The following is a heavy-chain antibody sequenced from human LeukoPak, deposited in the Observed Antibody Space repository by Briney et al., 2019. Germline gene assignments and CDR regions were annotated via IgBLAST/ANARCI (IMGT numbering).Heavy chain of an antibody. Sequence: SETLSLTCTVSGDPISGFYWNWMRQPPGKGLEWIGHFYNSESKDYNPSLKSRVTISVDTSKNQISLKLSSVTAADTAVYYCARLLCSDGSCYGAFDIWGQGTMVTVSS. V-gene: IGHV4-59*08. CDR2: FYNSESK. CDR1: GDPISGFY. J-gene: IGHJ3*02. D-gene: IGHD2-15*01. CDR3: ARLLCSDGSCYGAFDI.